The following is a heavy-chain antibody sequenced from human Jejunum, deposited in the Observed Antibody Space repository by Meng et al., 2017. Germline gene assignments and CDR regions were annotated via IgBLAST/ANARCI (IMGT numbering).Heavy chain of an antibody. D-gene: IGHD2/OR15-2a*01. CDR1: GFTFTTAW. J-gene: IGHJ4*02. V-gene: IGHV3-15*01. CDR3: GTDIYD. Sequence: VSWVCVVKPASCPRSSSAASGFTFTTAWMTGGRRIPGRWLEWFGRIKSNNDGGTTDYAAPVKGRFTISRDDSKSTLYLQMNSLKIEDTAMYYCGTDIYDWGQGTLVTVSS. CDR2: IKSNNDGGTT.